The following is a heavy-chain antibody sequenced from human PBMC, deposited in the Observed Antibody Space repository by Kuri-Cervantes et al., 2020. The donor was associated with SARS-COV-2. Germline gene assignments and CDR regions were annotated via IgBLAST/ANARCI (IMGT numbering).Heavy chain of an antibody. J-gene: IGHJ4*02. V-gene: IGHV3-23*01. D-gene: IGHD6-19*01. Sequence: GGSLRLSCAASGFTFSSYAMAWVRQAPGKGLEWVSDISVSGGDTHYADSVRGRFTISRDNSKNTLYLQVNSLRAEDTAVYFCAKVNGILGSAWYGRARFDYWGQGTLVTVSS. CDR1: GFTFSSYA. CDR3: AKVNGILGSAWYGRARFDY. CDR2: ISVSGGDT.